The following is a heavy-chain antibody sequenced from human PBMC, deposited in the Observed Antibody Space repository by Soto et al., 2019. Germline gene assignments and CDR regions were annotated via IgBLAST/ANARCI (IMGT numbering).Heavy chain of an antibody. V-gene: IGHV1-18*01. J-gene: IGHJ3*02. D-gene: IGHD5-18*01. CDR1: GYTSTSYG. CDR2: ISAYNGNT. Sequence: DSVKVCCKASGYTSTSYGISLVRQAPGQGLEWMGWISAYNGNTNYAQKLQGRVTMTTDTSTSTAYMELRSLRSDDTAVYYCARSAYSSGDDAFDIWGQGTMVTVSS. CDR3: ARSAYSSGDDAFDI.